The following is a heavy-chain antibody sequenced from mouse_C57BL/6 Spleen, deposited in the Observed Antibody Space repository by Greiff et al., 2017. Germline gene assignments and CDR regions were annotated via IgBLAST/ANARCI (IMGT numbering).Heavy chain of an antibody. CDR1: GYTFTSYW. CDR2: IYPGNSDT. CDR3: TKGYDYDGYAMDY. J-gene: IGHJ4*01. D-gene: IGHD2-4*01. V-gene: IGHV1-5*01. Sequence: EVQLQQSGTVLARPGASVKMSCKTSGYTFTSYWMHWVKQRPGQGLEWIGAIYPGNSDTSYNQKFKGKAKLTAVTSASTAYMELSSLTKEDSAVYYCTKGYDYDGYAMDYWGQGTSVTVSS.